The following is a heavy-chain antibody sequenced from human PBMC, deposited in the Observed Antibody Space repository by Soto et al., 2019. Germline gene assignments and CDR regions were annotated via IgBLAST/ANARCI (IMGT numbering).Heavy chain of an antibody. CDR1: GGSFTSNNW. CDR3: ASRDPGTSVDY. V-gene: IGHV4-4*02. CDR2: IYRTGST. Sequence: QVQLQESGPGLVKPSGTLSLTCAVSGGSFTSNNWWTWVRQPLGQGLEWIGEIYRTGSTNYNPSLKSRVTISLDKSEKQFSLKVTSLTAADTAVYYCASRDPGTSVDYWGQGTLVTVSS. D-gene: IGHD1-7*01. J-gene: IGHJ4*02.